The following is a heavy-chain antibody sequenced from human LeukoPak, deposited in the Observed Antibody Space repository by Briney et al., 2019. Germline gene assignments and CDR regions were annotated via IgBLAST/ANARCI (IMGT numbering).Heavy chain of an antibody. CDR1: GGSISSSSYY. J-gene: IGHJ5*02. CDR3: ARHLMSFNNWFDP. CDR2: IYYSGST. V-gene: IGHV4-39*01. Sequence: PSETLSLTCTVSGGSISSSSYYWGWIRQPPGKGLEWIGSIYYSGSTYYNPSLKSRVTISVGTSKNQFSLKLSSVTAADTAVYYCARHLMSFNNWFDPWGQGTLVTVSS. D-gene: IGHD3-10*02.